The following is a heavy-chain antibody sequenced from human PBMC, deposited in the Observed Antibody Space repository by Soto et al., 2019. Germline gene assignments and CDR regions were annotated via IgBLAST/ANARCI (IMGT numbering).Heavy chain of an antibody. CDR2: LWHDGINE. CDR3: AKSRGDGYKWGLGLDY. CDR1: GFTFSDYG. J-gene: IGHJ4*02. D-gene: IGHD3-10*01. V-gene: IGHV3-33*03. Sequence: QERLVESGGGVVQPGRSLRLSCAVSGFTFSDYGMHWVRQAPGKGLEWVALLWHDGINEYYADSVKGRFTIPRDISNNTLYLQMSSLRPEDTAVYYCAKSRGDGYKWGLGLDYWGQGTLVTVSS.